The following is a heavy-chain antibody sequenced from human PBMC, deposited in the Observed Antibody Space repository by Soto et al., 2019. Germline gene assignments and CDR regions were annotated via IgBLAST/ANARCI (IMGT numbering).Heavy chain of an antibody. CDR1: GYIFTNYG. J-gene: IGHJ4*02. CDR3: ARGGGGFEDY. CDR2: ISGYNGDT. Sequence: QVHLVQSGPEVKKPGASVKVSCKASGYIFTNYGVSWVRQAPGHGLEWMGWISGYNGDTNHAQNLQGRVTMTTDTSTNTAYMELRSPTSDDTAVYYCARGGGGFEDYWGQGTLVTVSS. V-gene: IGHV1-18*01. D-gene: IGHD3-16*01.